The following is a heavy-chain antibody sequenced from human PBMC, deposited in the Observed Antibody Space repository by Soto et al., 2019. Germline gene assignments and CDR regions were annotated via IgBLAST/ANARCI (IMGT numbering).Heavy chain of an antibody. D-gene: IGHD6-6*01. Sequence: QVQLQESGPGLVKPSQTLSLTCTVSGGSISSGGYYWSWIRQHPGKGLEWIGYIYYSGRTYYNPPLHSRVAIAVDTTENHFSLKLPSVTAADPSVYYCARGSFSSSSSWFDPWCRGTLVTVSS. V-gene: IGHV4-31*03. CDR3: ARGSFSSSSSWFDP. J-gene: IGHJ5*02. CDR2: IYYSGRT. CDR1: GGSISSGGYY.